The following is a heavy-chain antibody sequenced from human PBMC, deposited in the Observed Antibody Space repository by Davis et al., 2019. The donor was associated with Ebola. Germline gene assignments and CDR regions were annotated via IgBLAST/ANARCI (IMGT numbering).Heavy chain of an antibody. D-gene: IGHD2-2*01. J-gene: IGHJ4*02. CDR2: IYHGGNT. CDR3: ARASDIGVVY. Sequence: SETLSLTCAVSGDSISSRNWWSWVRQLPGKGLEWIGEIYHGGNTNYNPSLKSRAIISVDKSKNQFSLKLSSVTAADTAVYYCARASDIGVVYWGQGTLVTVSS. V-gene: IGHV4-4*02. CDR1: GDSISSRNW.